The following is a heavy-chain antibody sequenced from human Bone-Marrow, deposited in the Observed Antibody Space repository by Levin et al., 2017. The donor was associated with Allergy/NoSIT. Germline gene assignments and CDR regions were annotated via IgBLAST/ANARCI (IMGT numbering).Heavy chain of an antibody. D-gene: IGHD2-15*01. J-gene: IGHJ4*02. CDR2: IVPIFATA. V-gene: IGHV1-69*13. CDR3: AKIGYCSGGACYG. Sequence: ASVKVSCKASGDIFSSYAITWVRQAPGQGLEWMGGIVPIFATADYAKNFQGRVTITADESTSTAYMELRSLTSEDTAAYYCAKIGYCSGGACYGWGQGTLVTVTT. CDR1: GDIFSSYA.